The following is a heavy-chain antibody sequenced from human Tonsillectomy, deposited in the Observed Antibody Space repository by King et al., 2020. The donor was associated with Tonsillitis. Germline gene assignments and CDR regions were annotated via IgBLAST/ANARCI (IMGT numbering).Heavy chain of an antibody. J-gene: IGHJ4*02. V-gene: IGHV3-20*01. Sequence: VQLVESGGGVVRPGGSLRLSCTASGFTFADYGMNWVRQAPGKGLEWVSGINWHGDNIAYSDSVKGRVTISRDNAKNSLYLQLSNLRAEDTAFYHCARGGGTTEGSTIFGVTQYYFDRWGQGTLVTVSS. CDR1: GFTFADYG. D-gene: IGHD3-3*01. CDR2: INWHGDNI. CDR3: ARGGGTTEGSTIFGVTQYYFDR.